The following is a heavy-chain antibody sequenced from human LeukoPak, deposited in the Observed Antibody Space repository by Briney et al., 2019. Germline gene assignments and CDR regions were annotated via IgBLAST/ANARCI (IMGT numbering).Heavy chain of an antibody. D-gene: IGHD3-3*01. Sequence: KPSETLSLTCTVSGGSISSSSYYWGWIRQPPGKGLEWIGGIYYSGSTYYNPSLKSRVTISVDTSKNQFSPKLSSVTAADTAVYYCASITIFGVVPNPSDYWGQGTLVTVSS. CDR2: IYYSGST. V-gene: IGHV4-39*01. J-gene: IGHJ4*02. CDR1: GGSISSSSYY. CDR3: ASITIFGVVPNPSDY.